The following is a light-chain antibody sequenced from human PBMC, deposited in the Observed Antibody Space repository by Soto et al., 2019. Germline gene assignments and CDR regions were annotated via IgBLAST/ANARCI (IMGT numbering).Light chain of an antibody. CDR1: QSVSSSY. Sequence: EIVLTQSPGTLSLSPGERATLSCRASQSVSSSYLAWYQQKPGQAPRLLIYGASSRATGIPDRFSGSGSGTDFTLTISRLDPEDFAVYYCQQYGSSGTFGQGNKLEIK. V-gene: IGKV3-20*01. J-gene: IGKJ2*01. CDR2: GAS. CDR3: QQYGSSGT.